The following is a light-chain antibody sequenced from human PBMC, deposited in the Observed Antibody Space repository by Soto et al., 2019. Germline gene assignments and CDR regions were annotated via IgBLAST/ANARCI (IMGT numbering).Light chain of an antibody. J-gene: IGLJ3*02. CDR2: EVD. CDR1: GSDVGAYKY. Sequence: QSALTQPRSVSGSPGQSVTISCTGTGSDVGAYKYVSWYQQNPGKAPKVMIYEVDKRPSGVSDRFSGSKSGNTASLTISGLQAEDEANYYCCSYVGSSTWVFGGGTKLTVL. V-gene: IGLV2-11*01. CDR3: CSYVGSSTWV.